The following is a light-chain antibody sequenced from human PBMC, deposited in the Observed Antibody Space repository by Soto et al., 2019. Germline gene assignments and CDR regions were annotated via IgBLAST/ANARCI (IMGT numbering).Light chain of an antibody. CDR3: QTWGTGIRV. Sequence: QSVLTQSPSASASLGASVKLTCTLSSGHSSYAIAWHQQQPEKGPRYLMKLNSDGSHSKGDGIPDRFSGSSSGAERYLTISSHQSEDEADYYCQTWGTGIRVFGGGTKVTVL. V-gene: IGLV4-69*01. CDR2: LNSDGSH. J-gene: IGLJ3*02. CDR1: SGHSSYA.